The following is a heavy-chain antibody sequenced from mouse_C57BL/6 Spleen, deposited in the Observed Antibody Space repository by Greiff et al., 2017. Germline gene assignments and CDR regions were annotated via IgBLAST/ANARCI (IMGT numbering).Heavy chain of an antibody. D-gene: IGHD1-1*01. J-gene: IGHJ2*01. CDR3: AHGSSYEGYFDY. CDR1: GYTFTSYW. Sequence: VQLQQPGAELVRPGTSVKLSCKASGYTFTSYWIGVIDPSDSYTNYNQKFKGKATLTVDTSSSTAYMQLSSLTSEDSAVYYCAHGSSYEGYFDYWGQGTTLTVSS. V-gene: IGHV1-59*01. CDR2: IDPSDSYT.